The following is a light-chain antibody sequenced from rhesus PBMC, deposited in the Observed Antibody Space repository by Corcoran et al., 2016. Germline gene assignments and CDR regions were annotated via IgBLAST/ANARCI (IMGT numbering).Light chain of an antibody. Sequence: EIVMTQSPATLSLSPGERATLACRASQRVSSNLAWYQQKPGQAPKLLTYGASSRATGIPDRFSGGRSGTEFTLTVGCLGPTDVGVCYCRQDYRWPLTFGGRTKVQLK. CDR3: RQDYRWPLT. CDR2: GAS. J-gene: IGKJ4*01. V-gene: IGKV3-42*01. CDR1: QRVSSN.